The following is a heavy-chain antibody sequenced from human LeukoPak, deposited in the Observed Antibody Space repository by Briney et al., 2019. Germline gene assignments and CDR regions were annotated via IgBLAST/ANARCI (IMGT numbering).Heavy chain of an antibody. V-gene: IGHV1-18*01. D-gene: IGHD2-15*01. CDR3: ARETCSRGSCAFDY. Sequence: GASVKVSCKASGYTFTSYGISWVRQAPGQGLEWMGWISAYNGNTNYAQKLQGRVTMTTDTSTSTAYMELRSLRSDDTAVYYCARETCSRGSCAFDYWGQGTLVTVSS. J-gene: IGHJ4*02. CDR1: GYTFTSYG. CDR2: ISAYNGNT.